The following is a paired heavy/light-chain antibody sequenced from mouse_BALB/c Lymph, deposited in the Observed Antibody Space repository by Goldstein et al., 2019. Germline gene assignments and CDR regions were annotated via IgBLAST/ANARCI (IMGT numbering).Light chain of an antibody. CDR2: NAK. J-gene: IGKJ1*01. Sequence: DIQMTQSPASLSASVGETVTITCRASENIYSYLAWYQQKQGKSPQLLVYNAKTLAEGVPSRFSGSGSGTQFSLKINSLQPEDFGSYYCQHHYGTPWTFGGGTKLEIK. V-gene: IGKV12-44*01. CDR3: QHHYGTPWT. CDR1: ENIYSY.
Heavy chain of an antibody. J-gene: IGHJ4*01. V-gene: IGHV5-12-1*01. CDR3: ARHGDYGNYGAMDY. CDR1: GFAFSSYD. Sequence: EVQLVESGGGLVKPGGSLKLSCAASGFAFSSYDMSWVRQTPEKRLEWVAYISSGGGSTYYPDTVKGRFTISRDNAKNTLYLQMSSLKSEDTAMYYCARHGDYGNYGAMDYWGQGTSVTVSS. D-gene: IGHD2-1*01. CDR2: ISSGGGST.